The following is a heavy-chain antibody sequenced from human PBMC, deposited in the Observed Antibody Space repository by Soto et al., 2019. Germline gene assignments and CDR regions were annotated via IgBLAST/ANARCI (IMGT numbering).Heavy chain of an antibody. Sequence: SVKVPCKASGGTFSSYAISWVRQAPRQGLEWMGGIIPIFGTANYAQKFQGRVTITADESTSTAYMELSSLRSEDTAVYYCARDWDSNYAHLRDFRGMDVWGQGTTVTVSS. CDR1: GGTFSSYA. V-gene: IGHV1-69*13. D-gene: IGHD4-4*01. J-gene: IGHJ6*02. CDR3: ARDWDSNYAHLRDFRGMDV. CDR2: IIPIFGTA.